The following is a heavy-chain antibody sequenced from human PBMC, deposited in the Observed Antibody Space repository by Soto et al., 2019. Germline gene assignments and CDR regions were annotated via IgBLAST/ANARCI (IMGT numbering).Heavy chain of an antibody. CDR2: IGTAGGT. J-gene: IGHJ4*02. CDR1: GFTFSSYD. CDR3: AKAGFSSSWSPTYFDY. Sequence: PGGSLRLSCAASGFTFSSYDMHWVRQATGKGLEWVSAIGTAGGTNYPGSVKGRFTISRDNAKNTLYLQMNSLRAEDTAVYYRAKAGFSSSWSPTYFDYWGQGALVTVSS. V-gene: IGHV3-13*01. D-gene: IGHD6-13*01.